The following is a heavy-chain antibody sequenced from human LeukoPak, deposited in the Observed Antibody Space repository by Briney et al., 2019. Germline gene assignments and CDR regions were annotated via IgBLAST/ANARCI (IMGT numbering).Heavy chain of an antibody. V-gene: IGHV4-34*01. Sequence: SETLSLTCAVYGGSFSGYYWSWIRQPPGKGLEWIGEINHSGSTNYNPSLKSRVTISVDTSKNQFSLKLSSVTAADTAVYYCARARYYDSSGYLPGNNWFDPWGQGTLVTVSS. J-gene: IGHJ5*02. CDR1: GGSFSGYY. D-gene: IGHD3-22*01. CDR2: INHSGST. CDR3: ARARYYDSSGYLPGNNWFDP.